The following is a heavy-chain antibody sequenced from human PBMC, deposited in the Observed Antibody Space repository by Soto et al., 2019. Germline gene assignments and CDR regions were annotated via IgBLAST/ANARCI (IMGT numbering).Heavy chain of an antibody. Sequence: PGGSLRLSCAASGFTFSSYWMHWVRQAPGKGLEWVSRMNMDGNRISYVDSVKGRCTISRDNAKNTLYLQMNSLRVEDTAVYFCARDRGLPDSFDIWGQGTMVTVSS. V-gene: IGHV3-74*01. J-gene: IGHJ3*02. CDR2: MNMDGNRI. CDR1: GFTFSSYW. D-gene: IGHD3-10*01. CDR3: ARDRGLPDSFDI.